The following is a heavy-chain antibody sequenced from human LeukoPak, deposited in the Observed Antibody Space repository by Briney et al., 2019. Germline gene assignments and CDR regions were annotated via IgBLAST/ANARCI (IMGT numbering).Heavy chain of an antibody. J-gene: IGHJ4*02. CDR3: AREDTMIVVVITTGFDY. D-gene: IGHD3-22*01. Sequence: GGSLRLSCAASGFAFSSYSMNWVRQAPGKGLEWVSSISGSTGHSYYADSVKGRFTISRDNAKNPLYLQMNSLRAEDTAVYFCAREDTMIVVVITTGFDYWGQGTLVTVSS. CDR2: ISGSTGHS. CDR1: GFAFSSYS. V-gene: IGHV3-21*06.